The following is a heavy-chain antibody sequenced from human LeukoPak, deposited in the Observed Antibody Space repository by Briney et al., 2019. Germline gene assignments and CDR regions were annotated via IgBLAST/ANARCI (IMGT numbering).Heavy chain of an antibody. V-gene: IGHV1-2*02. Sequence: ASVKVSSKASGYTFTAYYMHWVRQAPGQGLKWMGWLNPNSGGTDYAQKFQGRVTMTRDTSISTAYMELSTLTSDDTAVYYCARKADTAMYFDSWGQGTLVTVSS. CDR2: LNPNSGGT. D-gene: IGHD5-18*01. J-gene: IGHJ4*02. CDR3: ARKADTAMYFDS. CDR1: GYTFTAYY.